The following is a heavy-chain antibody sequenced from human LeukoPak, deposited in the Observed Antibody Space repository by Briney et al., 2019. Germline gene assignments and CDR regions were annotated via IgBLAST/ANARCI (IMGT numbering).Heavy chain of an antibody. CDR3: ARTRTDAFDI. D-gene: IGHD1-1*01. V-gene: IGHV4-30-4*01. CDR2: IFYSGST. Sequence: SETLSLTCTVSNYSISSGNYYWSWIRQTPGKGLEWIGYIFYSGSTDYSPSLKSRSAMSVDTSKNQFSLKLTSVTDADTGFYYCARTRTDAFDIWGPGAMVTVSS. CDR1: NYSISSGNYY. J-gene: IGHJ3*02.